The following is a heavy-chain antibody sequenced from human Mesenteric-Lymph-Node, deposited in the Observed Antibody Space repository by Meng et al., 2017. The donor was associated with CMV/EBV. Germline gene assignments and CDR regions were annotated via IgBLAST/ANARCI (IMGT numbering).Heavy chain of an antibody. D-gene: IGHD3-10*01. CDR1: GFTFGSYS. CDR3: ARYYGAGSYFGDS. CDR2: ISSSSSSSTI. Sequence: GESLKISCAASGFTFGSYSMNWVRQAPGKGLEWISYISSSSSSSTIYYADSVKGRFTISRDNTKNSLYLPMNRLRAEDTAVYYCARYYGAGSYFGDSWGQGTQVTVSS. V-gene: IGHV3-48*04. J-gene: IGHJ4*02.